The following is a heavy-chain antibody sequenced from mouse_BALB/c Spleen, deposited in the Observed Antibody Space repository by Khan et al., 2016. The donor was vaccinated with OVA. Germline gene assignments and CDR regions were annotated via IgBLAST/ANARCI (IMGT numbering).Heavy chain of an antibody. V-gene: IGHV2-6-5*01. CDR1: GFSLTDYG. Sequence: QVQLKESGPGLVAPSQSLSITCSVSGFSLTDYGVSWIRQPPGKGLEWLGVIWGGGSTYYNSPLESRLSISKDNSKSQVFLKMNSLQTADTAMYXCAKVLWSHFFAVDYWGQGTSVTVSS. CDR3: AKVLWSHFFAVDY. D-gene: IGHD1-1*02. CDR2: IWGGGST. J-gene: IGHJ4*01.